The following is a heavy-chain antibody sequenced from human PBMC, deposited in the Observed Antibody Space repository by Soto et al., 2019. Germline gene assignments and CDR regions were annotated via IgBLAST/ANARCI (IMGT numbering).Heavy chain of an antibody. CDR1: GNTFTNFG. CDR3: ARVIPGAEAWFDP. D-gene: IGHD2-2*01. CDR2: ISAYTDDP. Sequence: QGQLVQSGAEVKKPGASVKFSCTASGNTFTNFGVTWVRQAPGQGLEWMGWISAYTDDPNYAQKFQGRVTMTIDTSTSTAYLDLRSLTSDATAVYYCARVIPGAEAWFDPWGQGTLVTVSS. V-gene: IGHV1-18*01. J-gene: IGHJ5*02.